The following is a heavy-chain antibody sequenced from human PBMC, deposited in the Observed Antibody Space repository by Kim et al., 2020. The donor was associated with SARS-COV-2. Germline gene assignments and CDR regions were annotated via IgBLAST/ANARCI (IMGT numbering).Heavy chain of an antibody. CDR3: ARDRWFGGGYYYGMDV. J-gene: IGHJ6*02. CDR1: GGSISSGGYY. D-gene: IGHD3-10*01. Sequence: SETLSLTCTVSGGSISSGGYYWSWIRQHPGKGLEWIGYIYYSGSTYYNPSLKGRVTISVDTSKNQFSLKLSSVTAADTAVYYCARDRWFGGGYYYGMDVWGQGTTVTVSS. V-gene: IGHV4-31*03. CDR2: IYYSGST.